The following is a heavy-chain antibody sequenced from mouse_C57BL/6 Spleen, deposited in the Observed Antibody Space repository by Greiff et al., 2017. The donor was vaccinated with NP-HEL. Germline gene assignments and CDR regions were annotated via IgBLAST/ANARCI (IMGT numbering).Heavy chain of an antibody. V-gene: IGHV1-59*01. CDR1: GYTFTSYW. J-gene: IGHJ1*03. CDR2: IYPSDSYT. Sequence: QVQLQQPGAELVRPGTSVKLSCKASGYTFTSYWMHWVKQRPGQGLEWIGVIYPSDSYTNYNQKFKGKATLTVDTSSSTAYMQLSSLTSEDSAVYYCARDYGSSYGYFDVWGTGTTVTVSS. CDR3: ARDYGSSYGYFDV. D-gene: IGHD1-1*01.